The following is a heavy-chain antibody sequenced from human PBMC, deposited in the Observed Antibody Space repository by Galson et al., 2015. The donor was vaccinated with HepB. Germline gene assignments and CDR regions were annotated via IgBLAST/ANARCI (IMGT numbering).Heavy chain of an antibody. Sequence: LSLTCTVSGGSISSSSYYWGWFRQPPGKGLEWIGSIYYSGSTYYNPSLKSRVTISVDTSKNQFSLKLSSVTAADTAVYYCARFRHKSQAQQLAPGGGYWGQGTLVTVSS. D-gene: IGHD6-13*01. CDR1: GGSISSSSYY. CDR3: ARFRHKSQAQQLAPGGGY. CDR2: IYYSGST. V-gene: IGHV4-39*01. J-gene: IGHJ4*02.